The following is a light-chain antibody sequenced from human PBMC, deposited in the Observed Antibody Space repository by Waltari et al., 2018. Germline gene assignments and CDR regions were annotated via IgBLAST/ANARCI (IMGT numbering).Light chain of an antibody. V-gene: IGLV2-14*03. CDR1: YTDVGGDDS. CDR3: SAQSNNNVVM. J-gene: IGLJ3*02. CDR2: DIN. Sequence: QSALTQPASVSGSPGQPITISFTRTYTDVGGDDSVSWYQDHPDQAPKVIIYDINNRPSGVSDRFSGSKSGNTASLTISGLQPEDEAYYYCSAQSNNNVVMFGGGTKLTVL.